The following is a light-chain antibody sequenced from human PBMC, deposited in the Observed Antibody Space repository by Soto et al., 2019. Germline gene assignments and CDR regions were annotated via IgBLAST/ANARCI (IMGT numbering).Light chain of an antibody. Sequence: QSALTQPRSVSGSPGQSVTISCTGTSSDVGNYNYVSWYQQHPGKAPKLMIYLVSKRPSGVPDRFSGSKSGNTASLTITGLQDEDEADYYCCSYAGSYIYVFGTGTKLTVL. CDR1: SSDVGNYNY. CDR3: CSYAGSYIYV. J-gene: IGLJ1*01. V-gene: IGLV2-11*01. CDR2: LVS.